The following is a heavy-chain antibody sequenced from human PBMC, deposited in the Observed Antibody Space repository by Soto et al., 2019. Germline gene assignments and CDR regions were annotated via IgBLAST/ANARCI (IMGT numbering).Heavy chain of an antibody. J-gene: IGHJ4*02. CDR2: IWYDGSNQ. CDR1: GFDISTYG. D-gene: IGHD1-26*01. V-gene: IGHV3-33*01. Sequence: XRSLRLACEASGFDISTYGLHWVRQAPGKGLEWLAFIWYDGSNQHYAASVKGRFTISRDNSRNTLYLQMNNLRADDTAVYFCARAVSSATYYDCIGYWGRGTLVTVSS. CDR3: ARAVSSATYYDCIGY.